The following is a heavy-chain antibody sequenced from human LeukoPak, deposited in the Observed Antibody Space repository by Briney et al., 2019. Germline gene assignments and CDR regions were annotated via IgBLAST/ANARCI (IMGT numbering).Heavy chain of an antibody. D-gene: IGHD6-19*01. CDR3: ASTQPDSSGDYYFDY. V-gene: IGHV3-11*06. Sequence: GGSLRLSCAASGFTFSDFYMSWIRQAPGKGLEWISYISSSSSYTNYADSVKGRFTISRDNAKKSLFLQMNSLRVEDTAVYYCASTQPDSSGDYYFDYWGQGTLVTVSS. CDR1: GFTFSDFY. J-gene: IGHJ4*02. CDR2: ISSSSSYT.